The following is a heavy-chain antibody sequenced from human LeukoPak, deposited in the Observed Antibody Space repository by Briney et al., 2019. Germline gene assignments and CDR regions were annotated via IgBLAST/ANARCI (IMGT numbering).Heavy chain of an antibody. D-gene: IGHD3-9*01. CDR1: GGSISSSSYY. CDR3: ARIMIELRYFDWSPLGSDY. CDR2: IYYSGST. J-gene: IGHJ4*02. Sequence: PSETLSLTCTVSGGSISSSSYYWGWIRQPPGKGLEWIGSIYYSGSTYYNPSLKSRVTISVDTSKNQFSLKLSSVTAADTAVYYCARIMIELRYFDWSPLGSDYWGQGTLVTVSS. V-gene: IGHV4-39*01.